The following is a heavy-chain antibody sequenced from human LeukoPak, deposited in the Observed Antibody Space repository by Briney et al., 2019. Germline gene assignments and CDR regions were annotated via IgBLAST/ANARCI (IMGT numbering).Heavy chain of an antibody. CDR3: AWNYGGTYYFDY. V-gene: IGHV4-59*01. J-gene: IGHJ4*02. CDR1: GGSISSYY. D-gene: IGHD4-23*01. Sequence: SETLSLTCTVSGGSISSYYWSWVRQPPGKGLEWIGYIYYSGSTNYNPSLKSRVTISVDTSKNQFSLKLSSVTAADTAVYYCAWNYGGTYYFDYWGQGTLVTVSS. CDR2: IYYSGST.